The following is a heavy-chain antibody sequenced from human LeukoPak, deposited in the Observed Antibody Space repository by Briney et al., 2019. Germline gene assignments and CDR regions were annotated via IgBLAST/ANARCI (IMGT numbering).Heavy chain of an antibody. CDR2: INPSGGST. Sequence: ASVKVSCTASGNTFTSSYIHWVRQAPGQGLEWMGIINPSGGSTGYAEQFQGRLTMTRDTSTGTVYMEVRSLKSQDTAVYYCATLGESGTYLHYWGQGTLVTVSS. D-gene: IGHD1-26*01. J-gene: IGHJ4*02. V-gene: IGHV1-46*01. CDR3: ATLGESGTYLHY. CDR1: GNTFTSSY.